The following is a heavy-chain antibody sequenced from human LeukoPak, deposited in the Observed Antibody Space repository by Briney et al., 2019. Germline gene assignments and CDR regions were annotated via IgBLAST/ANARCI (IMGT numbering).Heavy chain of an antibody. Sequence: VGSLRLSCAASGFTFSSYSMNWVRKAPGKRLEFFSSISSSSSYIYYADSVKGRFTISSDNARNSLYLLMNSLRAEDTAVYYCARYHSDFWSGSTSSDYWGQGTLVTVSS. D-gene: IGHD3-3*01. V-gene: IGHV3-21*01. J-gene: IGHJ4*02. CDR3: ARYHSDFWSGSTSSDY. CDR1: GFTFSSYS. CDR2: ISSSSSYI.